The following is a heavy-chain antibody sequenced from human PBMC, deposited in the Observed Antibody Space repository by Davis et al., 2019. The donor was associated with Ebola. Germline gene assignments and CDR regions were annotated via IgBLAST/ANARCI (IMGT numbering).Heavy chain of an antibody. CDR1: GGSISSYY. Sequence: MPSETLSLTCTVSGGSISSYYWSWIRQPPGEGLEWIAYIYYSGTPNYNPSLKSRVTISVDTAKNQFSLQLNSVTPEDTAVYYCARGSSPLASWGQGTLVTVSS. CDR2: IYYSGTP. CDR3: ARGSSPLAS. J-gene: IGHJ4*02. V-gene: IGHV4-59*12. D-gene: IGHD6-6*01.